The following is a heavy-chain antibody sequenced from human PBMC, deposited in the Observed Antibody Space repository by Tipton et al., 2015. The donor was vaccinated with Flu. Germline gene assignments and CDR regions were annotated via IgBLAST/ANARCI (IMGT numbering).Heavy chain of an antibody. V-gene: IGHV4-30-2*01. D-gene: IGHD2-21*01. J-gene: IGHJ4*02. CDR1: GGSISSGGYS. Sequence: TLSLTCAVSGGSISSGGYSWSWIRQPPGKGLEWIGYIYHSGSTYYNPSLKSRVTISVDRSKNQFSLKLSSVTAADTAVYYCAREGAGCGGDCFDYWGQGTLVTVSS. CDR3: AREGAGCGGDCFDY. CDR2: IYHSGST.